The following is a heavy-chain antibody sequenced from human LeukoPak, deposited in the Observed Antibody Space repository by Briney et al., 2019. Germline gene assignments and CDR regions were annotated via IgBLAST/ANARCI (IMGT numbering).Heavy chain of an antibody. Sequence: SQTLSLTCAISGDSVSSDSSAWNWFRQSPSRGLEWLGRTYYSSQRYNNYAVSVRSRITINPDTSKNQFSLQLNSVIPEDTAVYYCARRRYYRYTGYFDYWGQGTPVTVSS. CDR1: GDSVSSDSSA. D-gene: IGHD3-16*02. CDR2: TYYSSQRYN. J-gene: IGHJ4*02. V-gene: IGHV6-1*01. CDR3: ARRRYYRYTGYFDY.